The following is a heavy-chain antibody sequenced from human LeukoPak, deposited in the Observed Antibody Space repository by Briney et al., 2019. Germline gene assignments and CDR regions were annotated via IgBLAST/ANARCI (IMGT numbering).Heavy chain of an antibody. CDR2: IWYDGSNK. D-gene: IGHD4-17*01. CDR1: GFTFSSYG. CDR3: GRGYYGDYGYSMDV. J-gene: IGHJ6*02. Sequence: GRSLRLSCAASGFTFSSYGIHWVRQAPGKGLEWVAVIWYDGSNKYYADSVKGRFTISRDNSKNTLYLQMNSLRAEDTAVYYCGRGYYGDYGYSMDVWGQGTTVTVSS. V-gene: IGHV3-33*01.